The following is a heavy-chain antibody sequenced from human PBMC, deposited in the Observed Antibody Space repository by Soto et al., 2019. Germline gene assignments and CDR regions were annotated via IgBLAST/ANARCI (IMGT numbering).Heavy chain of an antibody. CDR1: GFTFSNYA. V-gene: IGHV3-23*01. CDR3: AKGWMATVTYSDY. J-gene: IGHJ4*02. Sequence: EMQLLESGGGLVQPGGSLRLSCAASGFTFSNYAMSWVRQAPGKGLEWVSAITGSGGSTFYADSVKGRFTISRDNSENKLLLNMKSLRVEETAMYYSAKGWMATVTYSDYWGQGTLVTVSS. CDR2: ITGSGGST. D-gene: IGHD4-17*01.